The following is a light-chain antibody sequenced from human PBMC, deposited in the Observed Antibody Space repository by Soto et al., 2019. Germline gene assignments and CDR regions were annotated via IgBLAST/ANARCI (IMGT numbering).Light chain of an antibody. CDR1: QGISSS. Sequence: DIQLTQSPSFLSASVGDRVTITCRASQGISSSLAWYQQKSGKAANFLLYAASTLQAGVPSRFSGRGSGTEFTLTISSLQPEDFATYYCQQLNTYPFAFGPGTKVDI. V-gene: IGKV1-9*01. CDR2: AAS. CDR3: QQLNTYPFA. J-gene: IGKJ3*01.